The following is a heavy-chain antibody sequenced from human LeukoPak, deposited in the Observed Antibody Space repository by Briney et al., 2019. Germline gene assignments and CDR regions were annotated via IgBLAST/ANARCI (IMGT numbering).Heavy chain of an antibody. CDR3: ARRRDRLTGYKYYFDY. CDR1: GGSISSYY. Sequence: PSETLSLTCTVSGGSISSYYWSWIRQPAGKGLEWIGRIYTSGSTNYNPSLKSRVTMSVDTSKNQFSLKLSSVTAADTAVYYCARRRDRLTGYKYYFDYWGQGTLVTVSS. J-gene: IGHJ4*02. CDR2: IYTSGST. D-gene: IGHD3-9*01. V-gene: IGHV4-4*07.